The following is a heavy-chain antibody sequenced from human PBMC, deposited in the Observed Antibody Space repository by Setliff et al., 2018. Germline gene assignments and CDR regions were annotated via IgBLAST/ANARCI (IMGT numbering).Heavy chain of an antibody. J-gene: IGHJ4*02. V-gene: IGHV3-48*03. CDR1: GFTFSSYE. Sequence: PGRSMSLSRAASGFTFSSYEMNWVRQAPGKGLEWVSYISSSGSTIYYADSVKGRFTISRDNAKNSLYLQMNSLRAEDTAVYYCARGAYGDYYFDYWGQGTLVTVSS. D-gene: IGHD4-17*01. CDR3: ARGAYGDYYFDY. CDR2: ISSSGSTI.